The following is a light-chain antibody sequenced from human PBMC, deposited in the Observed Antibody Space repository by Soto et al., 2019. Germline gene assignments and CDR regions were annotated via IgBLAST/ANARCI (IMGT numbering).Light chain of an antibody. CDR1: QRITTY. CDR3: QQSYSTPYT. J-gene: IGKJ2*01. CDR2: TAA. V-gene: IGKV1-39*01. Sequence: IHMTQSPSSLSASVGDSVTITCRASQRITTYLNWYQQKPGKAPKLLISTAATLQGGVPSRFSGSGSGTDFTLTITTLQPEDFATYFCQQSYSTPYTFGQGTKLEIK.